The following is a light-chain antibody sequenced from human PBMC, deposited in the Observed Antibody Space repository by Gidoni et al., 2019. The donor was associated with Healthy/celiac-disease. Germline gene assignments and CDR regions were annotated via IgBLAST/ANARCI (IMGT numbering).Light chain of an antibody. J-gene: IGKJ5*01. CDR3: RQYYSYPPCT. CDR2: AAS. Sequence: DIQMTQSPSSLSASVGDRVTITCRASQGISNHLAWFQQKPGRAPKSLIFAASSMKSRVPSKFCSSSSSANYTLTISSLLPEDYAAYYCRQYYSYPPCTFGQGTRLEIK. V-gene: IGKV1-16*02. CDR1: QGISNH.